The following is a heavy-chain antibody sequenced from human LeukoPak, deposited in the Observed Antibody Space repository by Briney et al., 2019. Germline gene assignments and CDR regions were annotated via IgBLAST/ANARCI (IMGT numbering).Heavy chain of an antibody. CDR3: ARDLDYYDIESEGY. CDR2: IIPIFGTA. Sequence: SVKVSCKASGGTFSSYAISWVRQAPGQGLEWMGGIIPIFGTANYAQKFQGRVTITTDESTSTAYMELSSLRSEDTAVYYCARDLDYYDIESEGYWGQGTLVTVSS. V-gene: IGHV1-69*05. J-gene: IGHJ4*02. D-gene: IGHD3-22*01. CDR1: GGTFSSYA.